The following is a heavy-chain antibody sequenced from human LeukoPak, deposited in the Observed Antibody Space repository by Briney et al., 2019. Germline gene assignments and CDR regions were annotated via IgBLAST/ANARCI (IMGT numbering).Heavy chain of an antibody. Sequence: ASVKVSCKASGYTFTGYHIHWVRQAPGQGLEWMGWINPNSGGTNYAQKFQGRVTMTRDTSISTAYIDLNSLRSDDTAVYYCARGYCTGGSCSGAWFDPWGQGTLVTVSS. CDR1: GYTFTGYH. CDR3: ARGYCTGGSCSGAWFDP. V-gene: IGHV1-2*02. J-gene: IGHJ5*02. CDR2: INPNSGGT. D-gene: IGHD2-15*01.